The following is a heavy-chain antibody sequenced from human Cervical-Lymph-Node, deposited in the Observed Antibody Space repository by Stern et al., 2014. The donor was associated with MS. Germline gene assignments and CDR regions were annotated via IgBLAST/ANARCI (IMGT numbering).Heavy chain of an antibody. Sequence: QMQLVQSGAAVKKPGTSVKVSCKASGYTLTNHYIHWVRQAPGQGLEWMGIVSPSSGTTDYAQRFQGRVSMTRDTSTSTFYLDLSSLTSDDTAVYFCARDIAAAATGFDYWGQGTLVTVSS. CDR1: GYTLTNHY. CDR3: ARDIAAAATGFDY. D-gene: IGHD6-13*01. CDR2: VSPSSGTT. V-gene: IGHV1-46*01. J-gene: IGHJ4*02.